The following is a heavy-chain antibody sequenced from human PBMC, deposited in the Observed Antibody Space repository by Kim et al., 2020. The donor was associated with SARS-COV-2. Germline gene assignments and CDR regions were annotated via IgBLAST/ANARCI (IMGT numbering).Heavy chain of an antibody. J-gene: IGHJ4*02. Sequence: GESLKISCKASGYTFINYYIAWVRQRPGKGLEWMGLIFPGDSDTRYGPSFRGQVTFSVDKSINTAFLDWSSLRAADSAMYFCVRRESDYWGQGTQVTVSS. CDR1: GYTFINYY. CDR2: IFPGDSDT. CDR3: VRRESDY. V-gene: IGHV5-51*01.